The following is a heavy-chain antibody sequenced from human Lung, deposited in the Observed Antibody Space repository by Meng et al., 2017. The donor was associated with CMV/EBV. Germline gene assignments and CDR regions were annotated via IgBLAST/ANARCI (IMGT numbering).Heavy chain of an antibody. CDR1: GFTFSSYA. CDR3: AKGAAAAGFDP. D-gene: IGHD6-13*01. Sequence: GGSLRLXCAASGFTFSSYAMSWVRKAPGKGLEGVSAISISGGSTYYADSVKGRFTITRDNSKNTLYLQMNSLRTEDTAVYYCAKGAAAAGFDPSGQGTLVTVSS. V-gene: IGHV3-23*01. CDR2: ISISGGST. J-gene: IGHJ5*02.